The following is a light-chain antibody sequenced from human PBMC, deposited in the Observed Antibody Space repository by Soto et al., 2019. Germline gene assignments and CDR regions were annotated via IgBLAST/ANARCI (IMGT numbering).Light chain of an antibody. Sequence: IVLMHSPATLASLSEERTKLSSRASQSVSSNXXWYQQNPGQAPRLLIFDASNRATGIPARFSGSGSGTDFTLTISSLEPEDFAVYYCQQRSNWPTFGPGTKXXIK. CDR1: QSVSSN. CDR3: QQRSNWPT. V-gene: IGKV3-11*01. J-gene: IGKJ3*01. CDR2: DAS.